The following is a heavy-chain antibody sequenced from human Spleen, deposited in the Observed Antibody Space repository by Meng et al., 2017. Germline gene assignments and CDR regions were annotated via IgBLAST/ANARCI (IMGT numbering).Heavy chain of an antibody. CDR2: IYYSGST. V-gene: IGHV4-31*01. CDR3: ARSAYAINNWFDP. D-gene: IGHD3-9*01. J-gene: IGHJ5*02. Sequence: QVQLQESGPGLVKPYQTLSLTCTVSGGSISSGGYYWSWIRQHPGKGLEWIGYIYYSGSTYYNPSLKSLVTISVDTSKNQFSLKLSSVTAADTAVYYCARSAYAINNWFDPWGQGTLVTVSS. CDR1: GGSISSGGYY.